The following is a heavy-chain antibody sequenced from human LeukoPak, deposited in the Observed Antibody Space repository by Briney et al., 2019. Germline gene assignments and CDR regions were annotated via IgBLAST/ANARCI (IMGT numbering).Heavy chain of an antibody. CDR1: GGSISSNY. Sequence: SETLSLTCTVSGGSISSNYWSWIRQPPGKGLEWIGYIYYSGNTNYNPSLKSRVTISVDTSKNQFSLKLSSVTAADTAVYYCVRENYSSGWYGIIDYWGQGTLVTVSS. CDR2: IYYSGNT. D-gene: IGHD6-19*01. CDR3: VRENYSSGWYGIIDY. V-gene: IGHV4-59*01. J-gene: IGHJ4*02.